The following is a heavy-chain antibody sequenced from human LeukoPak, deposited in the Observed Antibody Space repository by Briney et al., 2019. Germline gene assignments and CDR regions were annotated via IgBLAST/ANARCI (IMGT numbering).Heavy chain of an antibody. J-gene: IGHJ5*02. CDR3: TRDKAPGGKRWFDP. Sequence: SETLSLTCTVSGGSITGDYWTWMRQSPGEGLEWIGYVRSSGDTKYSPSLQSRVIMSVDTSKNQFSLRLSSVTAADTAIHYCTRDKAPGGKRWFDPWGQGTLVTVSS. CDR1: GGSITGDY. V-gene: IGHV4-59*01. D-gene: IGHD3-10*01. CDR2: VRSSGDT.